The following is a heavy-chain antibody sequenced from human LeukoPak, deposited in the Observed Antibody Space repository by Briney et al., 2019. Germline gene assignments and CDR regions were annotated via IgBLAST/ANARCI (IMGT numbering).Heavy chain of an antibody. CDR2: IYSGGST. J-gene: IGHJ3*02. CDR1: DFTVSSNY. D-gene: IGHD1-26*01. Sequence: GGSLRLSCAASDFTVSSNYMSWVRQAPGEGLEWVSVIYSGGSTYYAGSVKGRFTISTDNSKNTLYLQMNSLRAEDTAVYYCATDSDSGSPHGAFDIWGQGTMVTVSS. V-gene: IGHV3-53*01. CDR3: ATDSDSGSPHGAFDI.